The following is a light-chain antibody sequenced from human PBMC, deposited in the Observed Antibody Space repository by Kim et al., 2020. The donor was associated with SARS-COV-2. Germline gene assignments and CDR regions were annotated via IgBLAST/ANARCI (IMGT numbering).Light chain of an antibody. Sequence: PGKTARITCGGNNIGSKSVHWYQQKPGQAPVLVIYYDSDRPSGIPERFSGSNSGNTATLTISRVEAGDEADYYCQVWDSSSDHLNVFGSGTKVTVL. CDR1: NIGSKS. CDR2: YDS. J-gene: IGLJ6*01. CDR3: QVWDSSSDHLNV. V-gene: IGLV3-21*04.